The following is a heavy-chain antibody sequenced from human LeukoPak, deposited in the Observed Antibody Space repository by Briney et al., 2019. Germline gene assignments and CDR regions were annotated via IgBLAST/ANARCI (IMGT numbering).Heavy chain of an antibody. Sequence: PGGSLRLSCSASGFTFSSYAMHWVRQAPGKGLEYVSAISSNGGSTYYADSVKGRFTISRDNPKNTLYLQMSSLRAEDTAVYYCVKVKLGSLQVTTYFDWGQGTLVTVSS. D-gene: IGHD4-17*01. V-gene: IGHV3-64D*06. CDR2: ISSNGGST. CDR1: GFTFSSYA. J-gene: IGHJ4*02. CDR3: VKVKLGSLQVTTYFD.